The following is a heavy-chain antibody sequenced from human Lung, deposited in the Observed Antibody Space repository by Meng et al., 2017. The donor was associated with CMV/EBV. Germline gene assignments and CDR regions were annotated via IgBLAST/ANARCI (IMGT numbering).Heavy chain of an antibody. CDR3: ATSSSGFFDN. V-gene: IGHV3-7*01. D-gene: IGHD3-22*01. CDR2: INQGGSEK. J-gene: IGHJ4*02. CDR1: GFTFSTYW. Sequence: GSLRLSCAASGFTFSTYWMSWVRQAPGRGLEWVANINQGGSEKYYVASVMGRFTVSRDNAKNSLYLQMNSLRAEDTAIYYCATSSSGFFDNWGQGALVTGAS.